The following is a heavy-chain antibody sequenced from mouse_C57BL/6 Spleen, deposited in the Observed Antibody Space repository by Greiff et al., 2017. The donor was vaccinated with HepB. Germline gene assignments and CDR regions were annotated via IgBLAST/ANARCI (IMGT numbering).Heavy chain of an antibody. D-gene: IGHD1-1*01. J-gene: IGHJ2*01. CDR2: IDPSDSYT. V-gene: IGHV1-69*01. CDR3: ASPHYYGSSYYFDY. CDR1: GYTFTSYW. Sequence: VQLQQPGAELVMPGASVKLSCKASGYTFTSYWMHWVKQRPGQGLEWIGEIDPSDSYTNYNQKFKGKSTLTVDKSSSTAYMQLSSLTSEDSAVYYCASPHYYGSSYYFDYWGQGTTLTVSS.